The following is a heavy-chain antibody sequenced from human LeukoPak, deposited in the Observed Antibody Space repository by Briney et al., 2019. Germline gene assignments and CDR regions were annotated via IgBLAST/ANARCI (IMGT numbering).Heavy chain of an antibody. CDR1: GGSISTSSYY. J-gene: IGHJ4*02. CDR2: LYDSGST. CDR3: ARDGGGGAAGY. Sequence: SETLSLTCTVSGGSISTSSYYWGWIRQFPGKGLEWLGYLYDSGSTYYNPSLKSRVSISVDTSRSQLSLNLSSVTAADTAVYYCARDGGGGAAGYWGQGTLVTVSS. D-gene: IGHD1-26*01. V-gene: IGHV4-39*07.